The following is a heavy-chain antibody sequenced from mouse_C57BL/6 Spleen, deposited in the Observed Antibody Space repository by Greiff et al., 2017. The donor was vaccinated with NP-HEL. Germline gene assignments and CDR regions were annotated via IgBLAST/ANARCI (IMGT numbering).Heavy chain of an antibody. CDR3: ARRRPITTVVAHWYFDV. J-gene: IGHJ1*03. D-gene: IGHD1-1*01. V-gene: IGHV1-78*01. CDR1: GYTFTDHT. CDR2: IYPRDGST. Sequence: VKLQESDAELVKPGASVKISCKVSGYTFTDHTIHWMKQRPEQGLEWIGYIYPRDGSTKYNEKFKGKATLTADKSSSTAYMQLNSLTSEDSAVYFCARRRPITTVVAHWYFDVWGTGTTVTVSS.